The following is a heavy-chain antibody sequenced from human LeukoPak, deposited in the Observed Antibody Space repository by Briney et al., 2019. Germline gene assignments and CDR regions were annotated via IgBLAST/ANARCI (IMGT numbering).Heavy chain of an antibody. D-gene: IGHD3-9*01. J-gene: IGHJ4*02. CDR3: ARSNDIVTGYPYYYFHY. Sequence: SQTLSLTCAVSGGSITSGGYSWSWIRQPPGKGLEWIGYIYHSGSTYYNPSLKSRVTISLDRSKNQFSLKLSSVTAADTAVYYCARSNDIVTGYPYYYFHYWGQGTLVTVSA. CDR2: IYHSGST. V-gene: IGHV4-30-2*01. CDR1: GGSITSGGYS.